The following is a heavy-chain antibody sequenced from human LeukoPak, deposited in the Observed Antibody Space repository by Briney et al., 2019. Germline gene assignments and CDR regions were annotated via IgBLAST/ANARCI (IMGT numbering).Heavy chain of an antibody. CDR1: GGSISSSSYY. D-gene: IGHD3-10*01. CDR3: ARSGVLWFGELPAIDY. J-gene: IGHJ4*02. CDR2: IYYSGST. V-gene: IGHV4-39*01. Sequence: SETLSLTCTVSGGSISSSSYYWGWIRQPPGKGLEWIGSIYYSGSTYYNPSLKSRVTISVDTSKNQFSLKLSSVTAADTAVYYCARSGVLWFGELPAIDYWVQGTLVTVSS.